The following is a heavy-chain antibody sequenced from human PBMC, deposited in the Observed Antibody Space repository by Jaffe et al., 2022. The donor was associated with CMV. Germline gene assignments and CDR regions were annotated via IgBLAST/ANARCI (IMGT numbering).Heavy chain of an antibody. J-gene: IGHJ5*02. V-gene: IGHV4-59*01. D-gene: IGHD6-25*01. Sequence: QVQLQESGPGLVKPSETLSLTCTVSGGSISSYYWSWIRQPPGKGLEWIGYIYYSGSTNYNPSLKSRVTISVDTSKNQFSLKLSSVTAADTAVYYCARDRLGNTEGWFDPWGQGTLVTVSS. CDR2: IYYSGST. CDR1: GGSISSYY. CDR3: ARDRLGNTEGWFDP.